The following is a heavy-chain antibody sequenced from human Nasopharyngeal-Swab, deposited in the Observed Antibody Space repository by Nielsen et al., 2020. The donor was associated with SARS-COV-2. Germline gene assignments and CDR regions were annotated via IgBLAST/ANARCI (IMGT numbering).Heavy chain of an antibody. CDR2: INHSGST. CDR3: ARGLSGIVPAPILGLGPYYYYYYMDV. Sequence: SETLSLTCAVYGGSFSGSYWGWTRQPPGKGPEWIAEINHSGSTNYNPSLKSRVTLSVDTSMNQVSLEVSSVTAADTAVYYCARGLSGIVPAPILGLGPYYYYYYMDVWGKGTTVTVSS. D-gene: IGHD2-2*01. CDR1: GGSFSGSY. V-gene: IGHV4-34*01. J-gene: IGHJ6*03.